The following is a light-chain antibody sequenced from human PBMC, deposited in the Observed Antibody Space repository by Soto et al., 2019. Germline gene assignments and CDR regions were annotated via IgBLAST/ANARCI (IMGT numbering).Light chain of an antibody. CDR1: QDISNY. CDR2: DAS. CDR3: QQYDNLILT. J-gene: IGKJ4*01. Sequence: DIQMTQSPSSLSASVGDRVTITCQASQDISNYLNWYQQKPGKAPKLLIYDASNLETGVPSRFSGSESGTDFTFTISSLQPEDIATYYCQQYDNLILTFGEGTKVEIK. V-gene: IGKV1-33*01.